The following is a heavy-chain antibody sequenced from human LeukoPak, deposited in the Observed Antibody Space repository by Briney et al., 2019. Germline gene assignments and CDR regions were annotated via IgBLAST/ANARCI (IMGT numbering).Heavy chain of an antibody. V-gene: IGHV3-30*02. D-gene: IGHD6-13*01. CDR1: AFTFSSYG. CDR3: ATLAIAAAGADDAFDI. Sequence: QTGGSLRLSCAASAFTFSSYGMHWVRQAPGKGLEWVAFNRYDGSNKYYADSVKGRFTISRDNSKNTLYLQMNSLRAEDTAVYYCATLAIAAAGADDAFDIWGQGTMVTVSS. J-gene: IGHJ3*02. CDR2: NRYDGSNK.